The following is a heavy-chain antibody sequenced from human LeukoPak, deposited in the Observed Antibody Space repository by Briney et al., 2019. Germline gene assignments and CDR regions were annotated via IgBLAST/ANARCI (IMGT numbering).Heavy chain of an antibody. CDR1: GFIFSNYS. J-gene: IGHJ4*02. CDR2: IMGSGGST. D-gene: IGHD2-2*02. V-gene: IGHV3-23*01. Sequence: GGSLRLSCAASGFIFSNYSMSFSRQAARGRLEWASFIMGSGGSTYYADSVKGRFTISRDNSKNTLYLQMNSLRAEDTAVYYCAKALPAAIGTPVDYWCQGNRVPVSA. CDR3: AKALPAAIGTPVDY.